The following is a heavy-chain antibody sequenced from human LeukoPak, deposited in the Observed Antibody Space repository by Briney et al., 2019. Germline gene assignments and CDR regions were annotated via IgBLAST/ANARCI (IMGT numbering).Heavy chain of an antibody. V-gene: IGHV1-2*02. Sequence: ASVKVSCKAAGYPFIYYYMHWVRQAPGQGLEWMGWINPNSGDTNYAQKFQGRVTMTRDTSISTAYMEPSRLTSDDTAVYYCARSDGFSGYSSLGDSWGQGTLVTVSS. CDR1: GYPFIYYY. D-gene: IGHD3-22*01. CDR2: INPNSGDT. CDR3: ARSDGFSGYSSLGDS. J-gene: IGHJ5*01.